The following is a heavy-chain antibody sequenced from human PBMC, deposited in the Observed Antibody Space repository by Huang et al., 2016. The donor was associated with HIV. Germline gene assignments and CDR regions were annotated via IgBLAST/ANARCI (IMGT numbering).Heavy chain of an antibody. CDR3: TKVPGGFWSGPFDS. J-gene: IGHJ4*02. V-gene: IGHV3-30*18. CDR2: VSYEGSNK. Sequence: QVQLVESGGGVVQPGRSLRLSCAASGFSFSNPGMHWVRQAPGNGLEWVAVVSYEGSNKYYADSVKVRFTSSRDNSKNTLYLQMNSRGAEDTAVYYCTKVPGGFWSGPFDSWGQGTLFTVSS. D-gene: IGHD3-3*01. CDR1: GFSFSNPG.